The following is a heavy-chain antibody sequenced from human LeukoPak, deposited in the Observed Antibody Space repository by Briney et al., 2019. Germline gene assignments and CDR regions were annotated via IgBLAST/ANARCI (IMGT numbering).Heavy chain of an antibody. V-gene: IGHV4-4*02. CDR3: ASGALLSRYLEY. CDR1: GGSISSSTW. CDR2: IFHSGST. J-gene: IGHJ4*02. Sequence: SETLSLTCAVSGGSISSSTWWTWVRQPPGKGLEWIVEIFHSGSTNSNPSLKSRLTMSVDESKHEFSLKLTSVTAADTAVYYCASGALLSRYLEYWGQGTLVTVSS. D-gene: IGHD3-3*01.